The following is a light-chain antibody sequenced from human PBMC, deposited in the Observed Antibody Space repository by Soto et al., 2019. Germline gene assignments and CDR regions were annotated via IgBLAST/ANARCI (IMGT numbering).Light chain of an antibody. V-gene: IGKV3-15*01. J-gene: IGKJ2*01. CDR1: QSVGSN. CDR2: GAS. CDR3: KQYNNWPNT. Sequence: EIVMTQSPATLSVSPGERASLSCRASQSVGSNLAWYQQTAGQAPRLLIYGASTSATGIPARFSGSGSWTEFTLTISSLQSEDFAVYSCKQYNNWPNTFGQGTQLEIK.